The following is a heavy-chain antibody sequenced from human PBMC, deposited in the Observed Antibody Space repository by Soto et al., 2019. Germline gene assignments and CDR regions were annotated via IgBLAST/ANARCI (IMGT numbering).Heavy chain of an antibody. D-gene: IGHD2-2*01. J-gene: IGHJ5*02. CDR2: IYHTGNT. V-gene: IGHV4-30-4*01. Sequence: SETLSLTCTVSGGSISDDSYWSWIRQTPGKGLEWIGYIYHTGNTYYNPSLRSRVSISVDKSKSQFSLKLVSVTAADTAVYFCARDEYQLLSSVSWFDPWGQGTLVTVSS. CDR1: GGSISDDSY. CDR3: ARDEYQLLSSVSWFDP.